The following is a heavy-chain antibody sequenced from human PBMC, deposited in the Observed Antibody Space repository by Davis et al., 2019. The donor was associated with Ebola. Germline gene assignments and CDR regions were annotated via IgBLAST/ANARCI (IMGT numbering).Heavy chain of an antibody. CDR3: AKGGIDGSYGYFDY. V-gene: IGHV3-30*02. J-gene: IGHJ4*02. D-gene: IGHD1-26*01. CDR2: IRYDGSNK. CDR1: GFTFSSYG. Sequence: GESLKISCAASGFTFSSYGMHWVRQAPGKGLEWVAFIRYDGSNKYYADSVKGRFTISRDNSKNTLYLQMNSLRAEDTAVYYCAKGGIDGSYGYFDYWGQGTLVTVSS.